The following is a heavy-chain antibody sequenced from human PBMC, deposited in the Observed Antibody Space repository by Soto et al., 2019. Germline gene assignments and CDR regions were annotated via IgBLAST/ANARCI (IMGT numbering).Heavy chain of an antibody. CDR3: ARDLGLLKSMFDY. Sequence: GESLRLSCLASGFSFNSFNMNWIRRAPGRGLEWVASISVSGDNIYYGDSMQGRFTISRDNSKRSVFLDLNSLRVEDTAVYYCARDLGLLKSMFDYWGQGTLVTVSS. CDR1: GFSFNSFN. J-gene: IGHJ4*02. V-gene: IGHV3-21*01. CDR2: ISVSGDNI. D-gene: IGHD2-8*01.